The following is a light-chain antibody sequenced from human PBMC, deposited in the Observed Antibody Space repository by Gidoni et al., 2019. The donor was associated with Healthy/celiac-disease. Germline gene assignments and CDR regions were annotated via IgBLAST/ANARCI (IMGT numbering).Light chain of an antibody. J-gene: IGKJ5*01. Sequence: EIVLTQSPATLSWSPGERATLSCRASHSVSSYVAWYQQKPGQAPRLLIYDASNRATGIPARFSGSGSGTDFTLTISSLEPEDFAVYYCQQRSNWPPITFGQGTRLEIK. CDR3: QQRSNWPPIT. CDR1: HSVSSY. V-gene: IGKV3-11*01. CDR2: DAS.